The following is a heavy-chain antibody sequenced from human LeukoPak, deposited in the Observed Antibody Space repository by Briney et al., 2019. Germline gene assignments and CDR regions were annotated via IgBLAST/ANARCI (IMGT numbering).Heavy chain of an antibody. CDR3: ARDGDLGGAFDI. CDR1: GYSISSGYY. D-gene: IGHD4-23*01. V-gene: IGHV4-61*01. Sequence: SETLSLTCTVSGYSISSGYYWGWIRQPPGKRLEWIGYIHYSGSTNYNPSLKSRITISVDTSKTQFSLKLSSVTAADTAVYYCARDGDLGGAFDIWGRGTMVTVSS. CDR2: IHYSGST. J-gene: IGHJ3*02.